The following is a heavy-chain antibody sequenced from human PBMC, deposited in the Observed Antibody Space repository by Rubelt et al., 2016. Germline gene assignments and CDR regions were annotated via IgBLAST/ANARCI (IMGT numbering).Heavy chain of an antibody. CDR2: IRYDGSNK. D-gene: IGHD2-2*02. J-gene: IGHJ5*02. Sequence: SGGGLVQPGGSLRLSCAASGFPFSSYGMHCVRQAPGKGLEWVAFIRYDGSNKYYADSVKGRFTISRDNSKNTLYLQMNSLRAEDTAVYYCAKGFLGVVPAAIGTWGQGTLVTVSS. V-gene: IGHV3-30*02. CDR3: AKGFLGVVPAAIGT. CDR1: GFPFSSYG.